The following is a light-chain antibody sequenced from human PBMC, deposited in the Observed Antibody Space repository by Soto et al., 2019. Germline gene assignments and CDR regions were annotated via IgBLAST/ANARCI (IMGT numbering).Light chain of an antibody. J-gene: IGLJ2*01. V-gene: IGLV1-51*01. Sequence: QSVLTQPPSVSVAPGQKVTISCSGSSSNIGNNYVSWYQQLPGTAPKLLIYDNNKPPSGIPDRFSGSKSGTSGTLDITGLQTGDEADYYCATWDGSLPAEVFGGGTKLTVL. CDR1: SSNIGNNY. CDR3: ATWDGSLPAEV. CDR2: DNN.